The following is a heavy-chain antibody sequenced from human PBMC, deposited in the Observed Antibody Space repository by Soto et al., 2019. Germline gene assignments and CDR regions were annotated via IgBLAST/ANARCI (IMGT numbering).Heavy chain of an antibody. CDR1: GFTFSSYG. CDR2: IWYDGSNK. CDR3: AKSSSPGWYNWYFDL. J-gene: IGHJ2*01. Sequence: QVQLVESGGGVVQPGRSLRLSCAASGFTFSSYGMHWVRQAPGKGLEWVAVIWYDGSNKYYADSVKGRFTISRDNSKNTLYLQMNSLRAEDTAVYYCAKSSSPGWYNWYFDLWGRGTLVTVSS. D-gene: IGHD6-19*01. V-gene: IGHV3-33*06.